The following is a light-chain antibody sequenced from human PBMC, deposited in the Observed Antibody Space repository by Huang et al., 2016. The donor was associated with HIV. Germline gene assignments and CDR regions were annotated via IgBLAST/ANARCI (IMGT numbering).Light chain of an antibody. CDR1: KSITSN. Sequence: EIVMTQSPATLSVSPGERATLSCRASKSITSNLAWYQQKPGQAPRRLIYAASTRATGIPARFSGSGSGTEFTLSISSLQSEDFAVYYCQQYNNWPPWTFGQGTKVEIK. V-gene: IGKV3-15*01. CDR3: QQYNNWPPWT. CDR2: AAS. J-gene: IGKJ1*01.